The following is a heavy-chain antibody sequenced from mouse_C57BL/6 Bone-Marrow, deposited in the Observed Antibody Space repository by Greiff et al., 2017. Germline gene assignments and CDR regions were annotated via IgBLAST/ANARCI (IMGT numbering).Heavy chain of an antibody. V-gene: IGHV5-12*01. D-gene: IGHD3-2*02. CDR1: GFTFSDYY. Sequence: EVKLVESGGGLVQPGGSLKLSCAASGFTFSDYYMYWVRQTPEKRLEWVAYISNGGGSTYYPDTVKGRFTISRDNAKNTLYLQMGRLKSEDTAMYYCARQLRLRAMDYWGQGTSVTVSS. CDR2: ISNGGGST. J-gene: IGHJ4*01. CDR3: ARQLRLRAMDY.